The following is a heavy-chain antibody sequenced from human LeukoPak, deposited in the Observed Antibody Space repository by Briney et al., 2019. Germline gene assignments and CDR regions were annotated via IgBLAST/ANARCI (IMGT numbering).Heavy chain of an antibody. V-gene: IGHV1-24*01. Sequence: ASVKVSCKVSGYTLAELSMHWVRQAPGKGLEWMGGFDPEDGETIYAQKFQGRVTMTEDTSTDTAYMELSSLRSEDTAVYYCATVRVDDYVWGSYRPGFDYWGQGTLVTVSS. CDR1: GYTLAELS. CDR2: FDPEDGET. CDR3: ATVRVDDYVWGSYRPGFDY. D-gene: IGHD3-16*02. J-gene: IGHJ4*02.